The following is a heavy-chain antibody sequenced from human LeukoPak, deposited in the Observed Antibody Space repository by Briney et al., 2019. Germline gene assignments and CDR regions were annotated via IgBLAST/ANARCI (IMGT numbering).Heavy chain of an antibody. J-gene: IGHJ4*02. D-gene: IGHD2-15*01. V-gene: IGHV4-59*01. CDR1: GGSISSYY. Sequence: SETLSLTCTVSGGSISSYYWSWIRQPPGKGLEWIGYIYYSGSTNYNPSLKSRVTIAVDTSKNQFSLKLSSVTAADTAVYYCARDRSGTFDYWGQGTLVTVSS. CDR3: ARDRSGTFDY. CDR2: IYYSGST.